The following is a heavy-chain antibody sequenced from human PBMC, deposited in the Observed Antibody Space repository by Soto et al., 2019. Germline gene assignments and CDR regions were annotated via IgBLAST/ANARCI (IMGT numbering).Heavy chain of an antibody. CDR1: GYTFTSYG. Sequence: VSVKVSCKASGYTFTSYGISWVRQAPGQGLEWMGWISAYNGNTNYAQKLQGRVTMTTDTSTSTAYMELRSLRSDDTAVYYCARGDSSSSRSRYNWFDPWGQGTLVTVSS. V-gene: IGHV1-18*01. J-gene: IGHJ5*02. CDR3: ARGDSSSSRSRYNWFDP. D-gene: IGHD6-6*01. CDR2: ISAYNGNT.